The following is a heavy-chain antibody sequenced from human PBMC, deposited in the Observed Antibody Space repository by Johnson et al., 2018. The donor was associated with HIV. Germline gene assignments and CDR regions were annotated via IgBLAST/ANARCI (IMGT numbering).Heavy chain of an antibody. J-gene: IGHJ3*02. D-gene: IGHD3-22*01. V-gene: IGHV3-66*01. Sequence: VQLVESGGGLVQPGGSLRLSCAASGFTVSSNYMSWVRQAPGKGLEWVSVIYSGGSTYYADSVKGRFTISRDNSKNTLYLQMNSLRAEDTAVYYCARGRYYDSSGYESGAFDILGQGTMVTVSS. CDR3: ARGRYYDSSGYESGAFDI. CDR2: IYSGGST. CDR1: GFTVSSNY.